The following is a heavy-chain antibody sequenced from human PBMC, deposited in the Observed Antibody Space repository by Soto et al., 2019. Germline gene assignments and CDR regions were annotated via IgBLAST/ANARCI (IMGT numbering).Heavy chain of an antibody. D-gene: IGHD1-1*01. CDR1: GAHISSYY. Sequence: EPLSLTWTVAGAHISSYYWSWIRQPPGKGLEWIGYFYYSGSTTYNPSLKSRVTISVDTSKNQLSLRLTSVTAADTAVYHCERENWNGYYYYGMDVWGQGTTVTVSS. J-gene: IGHJ6*02. CDR3: ERENWNGYYYYGMDV. CDR2: FYYSGST. V-gene: IGHV4-59*01.